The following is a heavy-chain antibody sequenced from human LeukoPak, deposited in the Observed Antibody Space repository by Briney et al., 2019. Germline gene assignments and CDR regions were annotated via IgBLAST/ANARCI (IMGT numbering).Heavy chain of an antibody. CDR1: GGSISSHY. Sequence: PSETLSLTCTVSGGSISSHYWSWIRQPPGKGLEWIGYIYYSGSTNYNPSLKSRVTISVDTSKNQFSPKLSSVTAADTAVYYCARGRRDGYNFGYWGQGTLVTVSS. CDR2: IYYSGST. J-gene: IGHJ4*02. V-gene: IGHV4-59*11. D-gene: IGHD5-24*01. CDR3: ARGRRDGYNFGY.